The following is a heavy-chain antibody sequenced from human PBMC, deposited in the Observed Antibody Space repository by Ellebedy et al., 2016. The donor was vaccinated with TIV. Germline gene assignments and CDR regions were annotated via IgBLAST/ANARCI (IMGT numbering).Heavy chain of an antibody. CDR3: ARASGDD. CDR1: GYAFGSYH. J-gene: IGHJ4*02. D-gene: IGHD3-3*01. V-gene: IGHV1-46*01. CDR2: INPSGGST. Sequence: AASVKVSCKASGYAFGSYHMHWVRQAPGQGLEWMGMINPSGGSTRYEQKFQGRVTMTRDTSTSIVYMELSSLSSEDTAVYYCARASGDDWGQGTQVTVSS.